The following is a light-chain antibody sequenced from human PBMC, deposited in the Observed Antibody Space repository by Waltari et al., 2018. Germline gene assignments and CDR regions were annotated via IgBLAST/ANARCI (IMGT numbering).Light chain of an antibody. CDR1: SSKIGSNA. CDR3: AAWDDSLKGV. CDR2: NNN. V-gene: IGLV1-44*01. J-gene: IGLJ1*01. Sequence: QSVLTQPPSASGTPGQRVTISCSGSSSKIGSNAVNWYQQLPGTAPKLLIYNNNRRPSGVPDRFSGSKSGTSASLSISGLQSEDEAVYYCAAWDDSLKGVFGTGTEVTVL.